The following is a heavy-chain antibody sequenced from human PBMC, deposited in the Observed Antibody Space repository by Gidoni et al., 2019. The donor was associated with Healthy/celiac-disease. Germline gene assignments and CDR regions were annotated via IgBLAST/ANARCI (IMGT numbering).Heavy chain of an antibody. V-gene: IGHV3-9*01. CDR3: AKGSGIAAAGNLNNWFDP. J-gene: IGHJ5*02. Sequence: EVQLVESGGGLVQPGRSLSLSCAASGFTFDDYAMHWVRQAPGKGLAWVSGISWNSGSIGYADSVKGRFTISRDNARNSLYLQMNSLRAEDTALYYCAKGSGIAAAGNLNNWFDPWGQGTLVTVSS. D-gene: IGHD6-13*01. CDR2: ISWNSGSI. CDR1: GFTFDDYA.